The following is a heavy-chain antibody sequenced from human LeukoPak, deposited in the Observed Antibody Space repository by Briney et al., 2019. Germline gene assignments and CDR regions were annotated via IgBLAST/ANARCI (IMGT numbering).Heavy chain of an antibody. D-gene: IGHD6-13*01. CDR2: INPNSGGT. Sequence: ASVKASCKASGYTFTGYYMHWVRQAPGQGLEWMGWINPNSGGTNYAQKFQGRVTMTRDTSISTAYMELSRLRSDDTAVYYCARVEAAADNWFDPWGQGTLVTVSS. CDR3: ARVEAAADNWFDP. CDR1: GYTFTGYY. J-gene: IGHJ5*02. V-gene: IGHV1-2*02.